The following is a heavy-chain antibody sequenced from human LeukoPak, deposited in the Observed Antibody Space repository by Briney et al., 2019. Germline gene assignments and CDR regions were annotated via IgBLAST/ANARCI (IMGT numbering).Heavy chain of an antibody. V-gene: IGHV3-23*01. Sequence: SGGSLRLSCAASGFTFTNYAMRWVRQVSGKGLEWVSVISGSGGSTYYADSVKGRFIISRDNPKNTLYLQMNSLRAEDTAVYYCARGDSRYWGQGTLVTVSS. D-gene: IGHD3-22*01. J-gene: IGHJ4*02. CDR3: ARGDSRY. CDR1: GFTFTNYA. CDR2: ISGSGGST.